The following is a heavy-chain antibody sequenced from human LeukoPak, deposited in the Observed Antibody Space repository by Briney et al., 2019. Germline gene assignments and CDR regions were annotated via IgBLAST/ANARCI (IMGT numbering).Heavy chain of an antibody. CDR3: ASASLKWENYHYGMDV. D-gene: IGHD1-26*01. J-gene: IGHJ6*02. V-gene: IGHV3-66*01. Sequence: SGGSLRLSCAASGFIVSSNYMSWVRQAPGKGLEWVSVLYSGGSAYYADSVKGRFTVSRDNSKNTLYLQMNSLRAEDTAVYFCASASLKWENYHYGMDVWGQGTTVTVSS. CDR2: LYSGGSA. CDR1: GFIVSSNY.